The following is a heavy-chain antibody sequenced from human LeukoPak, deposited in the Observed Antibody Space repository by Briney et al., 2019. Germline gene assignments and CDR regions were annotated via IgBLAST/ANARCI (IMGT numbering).Heavy chain of an antibody. CDR3: ARAYMTAARHFDY. J-gene: IGHJ4*02. CDR2: IIPIFGTA. D-gene: IGHD6-6*01. Sequence: GASVKVSCKASGGTFSSYAISWVRQAPGQGLEWMGGIIPIFGTANYAQKFQGRVTITADESTSTAYMELSSLRSEDTAVYYCARAYMTAARHFDYWGQGTLVSVSS. V-gene: IGHV1-69*13. CDR1: GGTFSSYA.